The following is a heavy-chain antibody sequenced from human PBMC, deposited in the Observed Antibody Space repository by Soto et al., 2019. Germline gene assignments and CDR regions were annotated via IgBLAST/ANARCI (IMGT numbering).Heavy chain of an antibody. J-gene: IGHJ4*02. Sequence: ASVKVSCKVSGYTLTELSMHWVRQAPGKGLEWMGGFDPEDGETIYAQKFQGRVTMTRNTSISTAYMELSSLRSEDTAVYYCATSDYYYDSSGYNDYWGQGTLVTVSS. CDR3: ATSDYYYDSSGYNDY. CDR1: GYTLTELS. V-gene: IGHV1-24*01. D-gene: IGHD3-22*01. CDR2: FDPEDGET.